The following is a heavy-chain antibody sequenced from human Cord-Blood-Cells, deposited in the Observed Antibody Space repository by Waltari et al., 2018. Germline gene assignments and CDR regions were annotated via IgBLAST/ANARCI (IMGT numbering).Heavy chain of an antibody. J-gene: IGHJ4*02. D-gene: IGHD6-19*01. Sequence: QVQLVESGGGVVQPGRSLRLSCAASGFTFSRYAMHWVRQAPGKGLEWVAVISYDGSNKYYADSVKGRFTISRDNSKKTLYLQMNSLRAEDTAVYYCASPIAVAGTDYWGQGTLVTVSS. CDR1: GFTFSRYA. V-gene: IGHV3-30*04. CDR2: ISYDGSNK. CDR3: ASPIAVAGTDY.